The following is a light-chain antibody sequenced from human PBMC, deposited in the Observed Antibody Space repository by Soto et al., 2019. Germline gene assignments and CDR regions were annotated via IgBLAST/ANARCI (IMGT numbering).Light chain of an antibody. V-gene: IGLV2-23*02. CDR2: EVS. Sequence: QSALTQPASVSVSPGQSITISCTGTNSDVGSYNLVSWYQQHPGKAPKLMIYEVSSRPSGVSNRFSGSKSGNTASLTISGLQPEDEADYYCCSYAGGSTFVVFGGGTKLTVL. J-gene: IGLJ2*01. CDR1: NSDVGSYNL. CDR3: CSYAGGSTFVV.